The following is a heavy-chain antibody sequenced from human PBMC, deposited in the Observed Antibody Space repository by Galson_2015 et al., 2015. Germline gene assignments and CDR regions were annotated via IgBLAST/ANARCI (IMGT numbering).Heavy chain of an antibody. CDR1: WGPPRRGSYY. Sequence: SGTPFPPCPFSWGPPRRGSYYWRWVPQPPGGGLEWVGDIYFKGSTNYNPSLKSRVTISVDTSKNQFSLKLSSVTAADTAVYYCARGPGWLASYYFDYWGQGTLVTVSS. J-gene: IGHJ4*02. CDR3: ARGPGWLASYYFDY. D-gene: IGHD5-24*01. CDR2: IYFKGST. V-gene: IGHV4-61*01.